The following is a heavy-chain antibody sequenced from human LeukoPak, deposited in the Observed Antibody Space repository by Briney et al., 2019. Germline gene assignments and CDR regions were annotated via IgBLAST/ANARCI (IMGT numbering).Heavy chain of an antibody. Sequence: PSETLSLTCAVSGGSISSSNWWSWVRQPPGKGLEWIGEIYHSGSTNYNPSLKSRVTISVDKSKNQFSLKLSSVTAADTAVYYCARILFLGPREGALPADWFDPWGQGTLVTVSS. CDR3: ARILFLGPREGALPADWFDP. CDR2: IYHSGST. J-gene: IGHJ5*02. V-gene: IGHV4-4*02. D-gene: IGHD2/OR15-2a*01. CDR1: GGSISSSNW.